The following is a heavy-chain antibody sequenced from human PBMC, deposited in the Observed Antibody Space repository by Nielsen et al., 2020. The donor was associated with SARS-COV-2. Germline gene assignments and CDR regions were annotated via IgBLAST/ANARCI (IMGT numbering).Heavy chain of an antibody. D-gene: IGHD6-13*01. CDR2: ISAYNDNT. J-gene: IGHJ4*02. Sequence: ASVKVSCKASGYNFDNYGINWVRQVPGQGLEWVAWISAYNDNTHHAQNFQGRVTVTIDTSTTTSYLELWSLRSDDTAVYYCAKDASSRAGGPGAVDYWGPGTQVTVSS. CDR1: GYNFDNYG. CDR3: AKDASSRAGGPGAVDY. V-gene: IGHV1-18*01.